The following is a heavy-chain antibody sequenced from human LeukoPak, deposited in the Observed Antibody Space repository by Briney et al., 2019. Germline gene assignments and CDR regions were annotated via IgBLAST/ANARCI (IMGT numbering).Heavy chain of an antibody. D-gene: IGHD6-19*01. CDR2: IYYSGST. V-gene: IGHV4-39*01. CDR1: GGSISSSSYY. CDR3: ARHVIAVAGTGLLDH. J-gene: IGHJ4*02. Sequence: SETLSLTCTVSGGSISSSSYYWGWIRQPPGKGLEWIGSIYYSGSTYCNPSLKSRVTISVDTSKNQFSLKLSSVTAADTAVYYCARHVIAVAGTGLLDHWGQGALVTVSS.